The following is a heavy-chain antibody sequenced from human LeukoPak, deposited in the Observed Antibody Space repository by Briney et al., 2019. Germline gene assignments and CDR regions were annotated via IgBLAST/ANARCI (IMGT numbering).Heavy chain of an antibody. CDR1: GGSISSYY. V-gene: IGHV4-59*01. Sequence: PSETLSLTCTVSGGSISSYYWIWIRQPPGKGLEWIGYIYYSGSTNYNPSLKSRVTISVDTSKNQFSLKLSSVTAADTAVYYCASLPLNWNYVDYWGQGTLVTVSS. D-gene: IGHD1-20*01. CDR3: ASLPLNWNYVDY. J-gene: IGHJ4*02. CDR2: IYYSGST.